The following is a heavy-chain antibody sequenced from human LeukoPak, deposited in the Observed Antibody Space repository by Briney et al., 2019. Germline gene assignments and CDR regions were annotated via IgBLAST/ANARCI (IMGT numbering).Heavy chain of an antibody. J-gene: IGHJ4*02. D-gene: IGHD3-22*01. CDR1: GGSISSYY. Sequence: PSETLSLTCTVSGGSISSYYRSWIRQPPGKGLEWIGYIYYSGSTNYNPSLKSRVTISVDTSKNQFSLKLCSVTAADTAVYYCARGYSSGYYYLPFDYWGQGTLVTVSS. CDR3: ARGYSSGYYYLPFDY. CDR2: IYYSGST. V-gene: IGHV4-59*01.